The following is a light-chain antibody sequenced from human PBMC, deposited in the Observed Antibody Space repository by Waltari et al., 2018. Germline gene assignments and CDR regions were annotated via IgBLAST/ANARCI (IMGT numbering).Light chain of an antibody. CDR2: GAS. CDR1: QSVPSYY. V-gene: IGKV3-20*01. J-gene: IGKJ4*01. CDR3: QQYGSSPLT. Sequence: EVVLTQSPGTLSLSPGDRATLFCTASQSVPSYYLAWYQQIPGQSPRLLISGASKRAADIPDRFTGSGSGTEFTLAISRVEPEDFAVYYCQQYGSSPLTFGGGTRV.